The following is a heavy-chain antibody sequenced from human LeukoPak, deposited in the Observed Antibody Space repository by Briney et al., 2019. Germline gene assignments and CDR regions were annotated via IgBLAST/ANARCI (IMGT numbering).Heavy chain of an antibody. CDR3: AREYGSVLGDY. Sequence: PGRSLRLSCAASGFTFSSYALHWVRQAPGKGLEWVAVVWFDGSNKYYADSVKGRFTISRDNSKNTLYLQMNSLRAEDTAVYYCAREYGSVLGDYWGQGTLVTVSS. D-gene: IGHD3-10*01. J-gene: IGHJ4*02. CDR2: VWFDGSNK. V-gene: IGHV3-33*08. CDR1: GFTFSSYA.